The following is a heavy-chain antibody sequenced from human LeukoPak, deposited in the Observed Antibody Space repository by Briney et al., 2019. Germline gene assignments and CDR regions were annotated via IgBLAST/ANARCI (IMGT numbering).Heavy chain of an antibody. Sequence: SETLSLTCTVSGGSISSSSYYWSWIRQPPGKGLEWIGYIYYSGSTNYNPSLKSRVTISVDTSKNQFSLKLSSVTAADTAVYYCARAPSMPGLDAFDIWGQGTMVTVSS. D-gene: IGHD2/OR15-2a*01. CDR2: IYYSGST. V-gene: IGHV4-61*01. J-gene: IGHJ3*02. CDR3: ARAPSMPGLDAFDI. CDR1: GGSISSSSYY.